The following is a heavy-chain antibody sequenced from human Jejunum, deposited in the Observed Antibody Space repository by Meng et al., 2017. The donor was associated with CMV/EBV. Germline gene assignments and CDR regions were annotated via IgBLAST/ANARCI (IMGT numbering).Heavy chain of an antibody. CDR1: GDSVNTRGNF. CDR3: ARGYSSLDY. D-gene: IGHD5-18*01. Sequence: LSLTCTVAGDSVNTRGNFWSWVRQSPGKGLEWIGYISYSGTTQYNPSFESRVSMLADTSNSQFSLKLTSVTVADTAVYFCARGYSSLDYWGQGTLVT. J-gene: IGHJ4*02. CDR2: ISYSGTT. V-gene: IGHV4-61*08.